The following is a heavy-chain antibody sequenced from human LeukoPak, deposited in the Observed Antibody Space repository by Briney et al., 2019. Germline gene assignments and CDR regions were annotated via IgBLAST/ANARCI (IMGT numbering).Heavy chain of an antibody. CDR3: AKDIGEPGSDAFDI. CDR2: ISWDGGST. Sequence: GGSLRLSCAASGFTFDDYAMHWVRQAPGKGLEWVSLISWDGGSTYYADSVKGRFTISRDNSKNSLYLQMNSLRAEDTALHYCAKDIGEPGSDAFDIWGQGTMVTVSS. J-gene: IGHJ3*02. V-gene: IGHV3-43D*03. D-gene: IGHD3-10*01. CDR1: GFTFDDYA.